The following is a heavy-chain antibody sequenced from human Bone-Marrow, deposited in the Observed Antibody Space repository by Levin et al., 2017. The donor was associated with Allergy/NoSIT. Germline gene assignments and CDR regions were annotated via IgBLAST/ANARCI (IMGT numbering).Heavy chain of an antibody. J-gene: IGHJ4*02. CDR3: ARLGLITGIDY. V-gene: IGHV3-66*02. D-gene: IGHD1-14*01. CDR1: GFTVSNNY. CDR2: IYSGGST. Sequence: PGGSLRLSCVVSGFTVSNNYMSWVRQAPGKGLEWVSVIYSGGSTYYADSGKGRLTISRDNSKNTVYLQMNSLRAEDTAVYYCARLGLITGIDYWGQGTLVTVSS.